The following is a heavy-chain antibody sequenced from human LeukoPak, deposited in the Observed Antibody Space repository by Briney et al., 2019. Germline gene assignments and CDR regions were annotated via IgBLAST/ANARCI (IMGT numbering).Heavy chain of an antibody. CDR3: ARDSSGWYHWFDS. D-gene: IGHD6-19*01. CDR2: ISTSNGNT. Sequence: AASVKVSCKASGYTFTSYGISWVRQAPGQGLEWMGWISTSNGNTNYAQKFQGRVTMTTDTSTSTAYMELRTLRSDDTAVYYCARDSSGWYHWFDSWGQGTLVTVSS. CDR1: GYTFTSYG. J-gene: IGHJ5*01. V-gene: IGHV1-18*01.